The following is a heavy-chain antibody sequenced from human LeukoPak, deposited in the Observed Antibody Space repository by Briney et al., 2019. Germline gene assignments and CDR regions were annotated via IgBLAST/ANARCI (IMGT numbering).Heavy chain of an antibody. J-gene: IGHJ4*02. CDR1: GFTFSSYE. CDR3: AKDRSHGLSLTFGFYFDY. Sequence: PGGSLRLSCAASGFTFSSYEMNWVRQAPGKGLEWVSYMSSRGNSIYYVDSVKGRFTISRDNAKNSLYLQMNSLRAEDTAVYYCAKDRSHGLSLTFGFYFDYWGQGTLVTVSS. D-gene: IGHD3-16*01. V-gene: IGHV3-48*03. CDR2: MSSRGNSI.